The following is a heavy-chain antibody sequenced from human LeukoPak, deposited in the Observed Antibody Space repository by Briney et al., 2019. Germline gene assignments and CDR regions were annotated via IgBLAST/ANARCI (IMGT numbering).Heavy chain of an antibody. CDR2: INPNSGGT. Sequence: ASGKVSCKASGYTFTGYYMHWVRQAPGQGLEWLGWINPNSGGTNYAQKFQDRVTMTRDTSISTAYMELSSLTSDDSAVYYCAKNFFGSGSYVLVFDPWGQGTLVTVSS. CDR3: AKNFFGSGSYVLVFDP. D-gene: IGHD3-10*01. CDR1: GYTFTGYY. V-gene: IGHV1-2*02. J-gene: IGHJ5*02.